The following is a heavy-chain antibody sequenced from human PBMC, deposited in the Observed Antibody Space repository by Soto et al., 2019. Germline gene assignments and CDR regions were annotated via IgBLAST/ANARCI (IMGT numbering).Heavy chain of an antibody. Sequence: QVQLQESGPGLVKPSQTLSLTCTVSGGSISSVGYYWSWIRQHPGKGLEWIGYIYYSGSTYYNPSLKSRVTISVDTSKNQFSLKLSSVTAADTAMYYCARHTLLGPGGFDYWGQGTLVTVSS. D-gene: IGHD2-2*01. CDR3: ARHTLLGPGGFDY. CDR1: GGSISSVGYY. CDR2: IYYSGST. V-gene: IGHV4-31*03. J-gene: IGHJ4*02.